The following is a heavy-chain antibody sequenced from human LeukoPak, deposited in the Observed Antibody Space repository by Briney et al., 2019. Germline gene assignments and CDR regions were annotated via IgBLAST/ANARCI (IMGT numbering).Heavy chain of an antibody. CDR1: GGSVTSGSYF. V-gene: IGHV4-61*02. CDR3: ARADRLFGRDGYILDAFDI. CDR2: IYTRGST. D-gene: IGHD5-24*01. Sequence: SQTLSLTCTVSGGSVTSGSYFWNWIRQPAGKGLEWIGRIYTRGSTSYNPSLKSRLTISVDTSKNQFSLKLSSVTAADTAVYYCARADRLFGRDGYILDAFDIWGQGTMVTVSS. J-gene: IGHJ3*02.